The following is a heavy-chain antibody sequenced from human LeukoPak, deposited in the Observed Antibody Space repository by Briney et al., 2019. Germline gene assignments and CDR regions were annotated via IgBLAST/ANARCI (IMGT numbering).Heavy chain of an antibody. J-gene: IGHJ4*02. V-gene: IGHV4-34*01. D-gene: IGHD6-13*01. Sequence: PGGSLRLSCAASGFTFSSYGMHWVRQPPGKGLEWIGEINHSGSTNYNPSLKSRVTISVDTSKNQFSLKLSSVTAADTAVYYCARGPHSSSWFYFDYWGQGTLVTVSS. CDR2: INHSGST. CDR1: GFTFSSYG. CDR3: ARGPHSSSWFYFDY.